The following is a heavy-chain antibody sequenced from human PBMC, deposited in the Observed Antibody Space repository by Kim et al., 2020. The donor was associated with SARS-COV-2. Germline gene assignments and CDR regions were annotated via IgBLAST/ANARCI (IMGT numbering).Heavy chain of an antibody. CDR1: GGSFSGYY. D-gene: IGHD3-22*01. V-gene: IGHV4-34*01. J-gene: IGHJ3*02. CDR2: INHSGST. Sequence: SETLSLTCAVYGGSFSGYYWSWIRQPPGKGLEWIGEINHSGSTNYNPSLKSRVTISVDTSKNQFSLKLSSVTAADTAVYYCARRKFYNYYDSSAPRRYAFDIWGQGTMVTVSS. CDR3: ARRKFYNYYDSSAPRRYAFDI.